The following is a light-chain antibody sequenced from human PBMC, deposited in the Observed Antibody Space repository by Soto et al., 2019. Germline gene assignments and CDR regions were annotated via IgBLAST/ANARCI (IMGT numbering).Light chain of an antibody. CDR1: QDIRND. J-gene: IGKJ1*01. CDR3: LQDYNYPWT. Sequence: AIQVTQSPSSLSASVGDRVTLTCRASQDIRNDLGWYQQKPGKAPKLLIYAASSLQSGVPSRFAGSGSGTDFTLTISSLQPEDFATYYCLQDYNYPWTFGQGTKVEIK. CDR2: AAS. V-gene: IGKV1-6*01.